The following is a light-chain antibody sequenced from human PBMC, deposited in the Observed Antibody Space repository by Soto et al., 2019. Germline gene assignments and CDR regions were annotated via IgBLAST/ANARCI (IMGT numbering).Light chain of an antibody. CDR2: EVS. Sequence: ALTQPPSASGSPGQSVTISCTGTSSDVGGYNSVSWYQQHPGKAPKLMIYEVSKRPSGVPDRFSGSKSGNTASLTVSGLQAEDEADYYCSSYAGSNTWVFGGGTKLTVL. J-gene: IGLJ3*02. CDR3: SSYAGSNTWV. V-gene: IGLV2-8*01. CDR1: SSDVGGYNS.